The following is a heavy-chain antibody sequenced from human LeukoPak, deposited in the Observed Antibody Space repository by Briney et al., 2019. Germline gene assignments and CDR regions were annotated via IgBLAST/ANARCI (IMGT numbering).Heavy chain of an antibody. CDR1: GGSFSGYY. Sequence: SETLSLTCAVYGGSFSGYYWSWIRQPPGKGLEWIGYIYYSGSTNYNPSLKSRVTISVDTSKNQFSLKLSSVTAADTAVYYCARDDYGDRFDYWGQGTLVTVSS. CDR2: IYYSGST. D-gene: IGHD4-17*01. CDR3: ARDDYGDRFDY. V-gene: IGHV4-59*01. J-gene: IGHJ4*02.